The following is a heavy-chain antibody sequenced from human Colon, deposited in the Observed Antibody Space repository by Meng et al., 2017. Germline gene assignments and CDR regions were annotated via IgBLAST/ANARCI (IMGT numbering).Heavy chain of an antibody. D-gene: IGHD6-19*01. CDR2: INVGSGNT. CDR3: TRGWYNSGWGTFHY. CDR1: GDISTTFA. Sequence: ASVKVSCKTPGDISTTFAVSWVRQAPGHRLEWMGWINVGSGNTKYSQKFQGRLTLTWDTSASTAYMELSGLRSEDSAVYYCTRGWYNSGWGTFHYWGQGTLVTVSS. J-gene: IGHJ4*02. V-gene: IGHV1-3*01.